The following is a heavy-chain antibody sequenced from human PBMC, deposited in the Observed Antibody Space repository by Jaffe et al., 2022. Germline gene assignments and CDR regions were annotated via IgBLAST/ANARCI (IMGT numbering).Heavy chain of an antibody. V-gene: IGHV4-38-2*01. J-gene: IGHJ2*01. Sequence: QVQLQESGPGLVKPSETLSLTCAVSGYSISSGYYWGWIRQPPGKGLEWIGSIYHSGSTYYNPSLKSRVTISVDTSKNQFSLKLSSVTAADTAVYYCARHKGPDFSTGYFDWYFDLWGRGTLVTVSS. CDR2: IYHSGST. CDR1: GYSISSGYY. D-gene: IGHD3-3*01. CDR3: ARHKGPDFSTGYFDWYFDL.